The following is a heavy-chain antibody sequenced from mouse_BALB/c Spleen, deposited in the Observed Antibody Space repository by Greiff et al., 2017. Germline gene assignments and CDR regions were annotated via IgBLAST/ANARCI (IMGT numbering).Heavy chain of an antibody. CDR1: GFSLTSYG. V-gene: IGHV2-9*02. CDR2: IWAGGST. Sequence: VQRVESGPGLVAPSQSLSITCTVSGFSLTSYGVHWVRQPPGKGLEWLGVIWAGGSTNYNSALMSRLSISKDNSKSQVFLKMNSLQTDDTAMYYCARDGWDYYAMDYWGQGTSVTVSS. D-gene: IGHD4-1*01. CDR3: ARDGWDYYAMDY. J-gene: IGHJ4*01.